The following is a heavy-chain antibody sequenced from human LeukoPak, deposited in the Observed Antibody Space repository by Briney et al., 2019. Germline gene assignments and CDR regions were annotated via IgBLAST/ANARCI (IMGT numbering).Heavy chain of an antibody. D-gene: IGHD6-13*01. J-gene: IGHJ4*02. V-gene: IGHV3-21*01. CDR3: ARGGRAAAGDY. CDR1: GFTFSSYS. CDR2: ISSSSSYI. Sequence: GGSLRLSCAASGFTFSSYSMNWVCQAPGKGLEWVSSISSSSSYIYYADSVKGRFTISRDNAKNSLYLQMNSLRAEDTAVYYCARGGRAAAGDYWGQGTLVTVSS.